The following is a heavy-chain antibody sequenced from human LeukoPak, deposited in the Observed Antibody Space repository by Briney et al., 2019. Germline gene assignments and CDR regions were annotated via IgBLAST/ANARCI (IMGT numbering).Heavy chain of an antibody. D-gene: IGHD3-3*01. V-gene: IGHV4-31*03. CDR1: GGSISSGGYY. J-gene: IGHJ3*02. CDR2: IYYSGST. CDR3: ARGNSSDFWSLGAFDI. Sequence: SETLSLTCTVSGGSISSGGYYWSWIRQHPGKGLEWIGYIYYSGSTYYNPSLKSRVTISVDTSKNQFSLKLSSVTAADTAVYYCARGNSSDFWSLGAFDIWGQGTMVTVSS.